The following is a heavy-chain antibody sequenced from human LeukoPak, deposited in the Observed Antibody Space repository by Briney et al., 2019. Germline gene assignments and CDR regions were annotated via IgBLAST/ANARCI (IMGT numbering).Heavy chain of an antibody. CDR2: VSYSGGT. Sequence: SQTLSLTCTVSGASISSADYYWSWIRQPPGKGLEWIGYVSYSGGTYYNPSLKRRVTISVDTSRNQFSLKLNSVTAADTAVYYCARGVFRFLEAKDVWGKGTTVTVSS. CDR1: GASISSADYY. J-gene: IGHJ6*04. D-gene: IGHD3-3*01. V-gene: IGHV4-30-4*08. CDR3: ARGVFRFLEAKDV.